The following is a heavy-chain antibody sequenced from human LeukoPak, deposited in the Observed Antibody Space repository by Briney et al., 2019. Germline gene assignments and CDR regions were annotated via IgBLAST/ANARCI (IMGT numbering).Heavy chain of an antibody. V-gene: IGHV4-61*01. Sequence: SETLSLTCTVSGGSINSSSYYWSWIRQPPGKGLEWIGYIYYSGSTNYNPSLKSRVTISVDTSKNQFSLKLSSVTAADTAVYYCARVGEYYDSSGYLDYWGQGTLVTVSS. D-gene: IGHD3-22*01. CDR1: GGSINSSSYY. CDR2: IYYSGST. J-gene: IGHJ4*02. CDR3: ARVGEYYDSSGYLDY.